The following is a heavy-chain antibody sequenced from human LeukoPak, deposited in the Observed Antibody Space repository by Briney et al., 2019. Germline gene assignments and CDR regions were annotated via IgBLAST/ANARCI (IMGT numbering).Heavy chain of an antibody. CDR2: INDLGAT. V-gene: IGHV3-23*01. Sequence: GGSLRLSCAASGFTFSSYAMSWVCQAPGQGLQWVSGINDLGATFYADSVKGRFTISRDNSKNTLYLQMNSLRAEDTAVYYCSKHHCTTTRCIAGFDFWGQGTLVTVSS. CDR1: GFTFSSYA. D-gene: IGHD2-2*01. J-gene: IGHJ4*02. CDR3: SKHHCTTTRCIAGFDF.